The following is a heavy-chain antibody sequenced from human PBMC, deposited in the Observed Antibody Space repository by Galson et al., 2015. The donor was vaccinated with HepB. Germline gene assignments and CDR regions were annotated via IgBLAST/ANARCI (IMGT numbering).Heavy chain of an antibody. CDR1: GYTFTSYA. CDR3: ARVNTGGYCSSTSCSYYMDV. D-gene: IGHD2-2*01. CDR2: INAGNGNT. V-gene: IGHV1-3*01. Sequence: SVKVSCKASGYTFTSYAMHWVRQAPGQRLEWMGWINAGNGNTKYSQKFQGRVTITRDTSASTAHMELSSLRSEDTAVYYCARVNTGGYCSSTSCSYYMDVWGKGTTVTVSS. J-gene: IGHJ6*03.